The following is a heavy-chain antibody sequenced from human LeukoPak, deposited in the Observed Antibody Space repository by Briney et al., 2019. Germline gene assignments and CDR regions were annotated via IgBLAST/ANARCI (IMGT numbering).Heavy chain of an antibody. Sequence: GGSLRLSCAGSGFNFRSHWMSWVRQAPGKGLEWVANIKQDGSETYYVDSVKGRFAISRDNAKNSLYLQMSSLRVEDTAVYYCARLYSTGCYGGPDYWGQGNLVAVS. D-gene: IGHD6-19*01. CDR2: IKQDGSET. CDR3: ARLYSTGCYGGPDY. V-gene: IGHV3-7*01. CDR1: GFNFRSHW. J-gene: IGHJ4*02.